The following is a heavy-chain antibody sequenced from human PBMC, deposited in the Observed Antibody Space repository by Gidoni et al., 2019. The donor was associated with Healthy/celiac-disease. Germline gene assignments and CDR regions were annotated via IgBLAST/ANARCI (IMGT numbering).Heavy chain of an antibody. CDR2: IFSNDEK. D-gene: IGHD3-22*01. Sequence: QVTLKESGPVLVKPTETLTLTCTVSGFSLSNARMGVSWIRQPPGKALEWLAHIFSNDEKSYSTSLKSRLTISKDTSKSQVVLTMTNMDPVDTATYYCARMDYYDSSGYYYVRGYFDYWGQGTLVTVSS. CDR3: ARMDYYDSSGYYYVRGYFDY. V-gene: IGHV2-26*01. CDR1: GFSLSNARMG. J-gene: IGHJ4*02.